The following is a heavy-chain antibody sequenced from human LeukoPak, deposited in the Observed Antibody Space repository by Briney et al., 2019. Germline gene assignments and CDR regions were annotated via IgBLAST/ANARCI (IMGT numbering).Heavy chain of an antibody. CDR1: GFTFSSYS. D-gene: IGHD2-2*01. Sequence: GGSLRLSCAASGFTFSSYSMNWVRQAPGKGLEWASSISSSSSYIYYADSVKGRFTISRDNAKNSLYLQMNSLRAEDTAVYYCAREGKTDCSSTSCYPLDVWGKGTTVTVSS. J-gene: IGHJ6*04. V-gene: IGHV3-21*01. CDR2: ISSSSSYI. CDR3: AREGKTDCSSTSCYPLDV.